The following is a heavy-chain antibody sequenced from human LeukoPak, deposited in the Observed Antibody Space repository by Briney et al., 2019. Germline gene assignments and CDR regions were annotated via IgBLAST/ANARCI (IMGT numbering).Heavy chain of an antibody. D-gene: IGHD3-10*01. V-gene: IGHV1-69*13. CDR2: IIPIFGTA. Sequence: ASVKVSCKASGGTFSSYAISWVRQAPGQGLEWMGGIIPIFGTANYAQKFQGRVTITADESTSTAYMELRSLRSDDTAVYYCARHFYGSGTYYHFDYWGQGTLVTVSS. CDR1: GGTFSSYA. J-gene: IGHJ4*02. CDR3: ARHFYGSGTYYHFDY.